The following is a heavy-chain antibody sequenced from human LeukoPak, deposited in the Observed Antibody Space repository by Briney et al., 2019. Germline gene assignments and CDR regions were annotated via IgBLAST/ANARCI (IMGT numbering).Heavy chain of an antibody. Sequence: PGRSLRLSCAASGFTFSNYGMHWVRQAPGKGLEWVAVISYDGSNKFYADSVKGRFTLSRDNSKNTLYLQMNSLRIEDTAVYYCGRGSVGFGELNYWGQGTLVTVSS. CDR3: GRGSVGFGELNY. CDR1: GFTFSNYG. CDR2: ISYDGSNK. J-gene: IGHJ4*02. V-gene: IGHV3-30*19. D-gene: IGHD3-10*01.